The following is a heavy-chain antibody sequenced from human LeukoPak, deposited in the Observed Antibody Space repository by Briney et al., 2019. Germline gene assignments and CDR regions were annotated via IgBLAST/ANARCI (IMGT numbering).Heavy chain of an antibody. J-gene: IGHJ4*02. Sequence: SETLSLTCTVSGYSISSSYYWGWIRQPPGKGLEWIGSIYYSGSTYYNPSLKSRVTISVDTSKNQFSLKLSSVTAADTAVYYCARRDGYNYGHFDYWGQGTLVTVSS. CDR2: IYYSGST. CDR3: ARRDGYNYGHFDY. V-gene: IGHV4-38-2*02. CDR1: GYSISSSYY. D-gene: IGHD5-24*01.